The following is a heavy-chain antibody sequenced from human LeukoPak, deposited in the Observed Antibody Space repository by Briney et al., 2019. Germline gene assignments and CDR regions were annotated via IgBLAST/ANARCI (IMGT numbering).Heavy chain of an antibody. J-gene: IGHJ6*03. CDR3: ARTYYDFWSGYAPDYYMDV. CDR1: GGSISSSSYY. CDR2: IYYSGST. V-gene: IGHV4-39*07. D-gene: IGHD3-3*01. Sequence: SETLSLTCTVSGGSISSSSYYWGWIRQPPGKGLEWIGSIYYSGSTYYNPSLKSRVTISVDTSKNQFSLKLSSVTAADTAVYYCARTYYDFWSGYAPDYYMDVWGKGTTVTVSS.